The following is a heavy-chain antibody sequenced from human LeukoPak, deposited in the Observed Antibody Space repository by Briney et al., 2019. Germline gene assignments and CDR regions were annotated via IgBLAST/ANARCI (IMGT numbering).Heavy chain of an antibody. Sequence: SQTLSLTCTVSGGSISSGGYYWSWIRQHPGKGLEWIGYIYYSGSTYYNPSLKSRVTISVDTSKNQFSLKLSSVTAADTAVYYCARSIPNDFWSGYFYYYYGMDVWGQGTTVTVSS. CDR2: IYYSGST. J-gene: IGHJ6*02. V-gene: IGHV4-31*03. D-gene: IGHD3-3*01. CDR1: GGSISSGGYY. CDR3: ARSIPNDFWSGYFYYYYGMDV.